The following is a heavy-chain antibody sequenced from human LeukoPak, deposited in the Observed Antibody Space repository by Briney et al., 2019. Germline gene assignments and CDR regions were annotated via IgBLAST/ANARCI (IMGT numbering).Heavy chain of an antibody. CDR1: GYTFTDYA. D-gene: IGHD3-10*01. J-gene: IGHJ6*04. CDR2: ISAYNGNT. CDR3: ARAGTTWMVYYYGMDV. V-gene: IGHV1-18*01. Sequence: GASVKVSCKASGYTFTDYAMHWVRQAPGQGLEWMGWISAYNGNTNYAQKLQGRVTMTTDTSTSTAYMELRSLRSDDTAVYYCARAGTTWMVYYYGMDVWGKGTTVTVSS.